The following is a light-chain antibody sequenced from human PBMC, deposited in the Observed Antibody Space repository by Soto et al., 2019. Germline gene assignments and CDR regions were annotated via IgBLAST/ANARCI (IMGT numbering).Light chain of an antibody. CDR2: DVS. V-gene: IGLV2-14*01. CDR1: SSDVGGYNY. J-gene: IGLJ2*01. Sequence: QSALTQPASVSGSPGQSITISCTGTSSDVGGYNYVSWYQQHPGKAPKLMIYDVSNRPSGVSNRFSGSKSGNTASLTISGLQAEDEADSYCSSYTSSSTLVFCGGTKLTVL. CDR3: SSYTSSSTLV.